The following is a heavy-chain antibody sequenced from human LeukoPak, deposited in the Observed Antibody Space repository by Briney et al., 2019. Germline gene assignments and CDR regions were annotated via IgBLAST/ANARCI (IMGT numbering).Heavy chain of an antibody. D-gene: IGHD6-6*01. CDR2: INPNSGGT. Sequence: GASVKVSCKASGYTFTGSYMHWVRQAPGQGLEWMGWINPNSGGTNYAQKFQGRVTMTRDTSISTAYMELSRLRSDDTAVYYCARGTTLDDSSSPWDYWGQGTLVTVSS. J-gene: IGHJ4*02. CDR3: ARGTTLDDSSSPWDY. V-gene: IGHV1-2*02. CDR1: GYTFTGSY.